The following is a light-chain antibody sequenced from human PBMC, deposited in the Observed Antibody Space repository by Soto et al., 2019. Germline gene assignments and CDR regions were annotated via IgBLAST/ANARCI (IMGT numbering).Light chain of an antibody. V-gene: IGLV1-44*01. CDR3: AAWDDSLNGFV. CDR2: SDN. J-gene: IGLJ1*01. CDR1: SSNIGSNT. Sequence: QSVLTQPPSASGTPGQRVTISFSGSSSNIGSNTVNWYQQLPGTAPKVLFYSDNQRPSGVPDRFSASKSGTSGSLAISGLQSEDEADYYCAAWDDSLNGFVFGTGTQVTVL.